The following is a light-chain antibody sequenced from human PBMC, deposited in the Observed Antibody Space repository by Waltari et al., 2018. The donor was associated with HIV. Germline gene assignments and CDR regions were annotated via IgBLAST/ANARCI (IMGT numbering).Light chain of an antibody. Sequence: SVLTQPPSASGPPGQRVSISCSGVRSNLGSNTVHWYQELPGTAPKLIIYVNNQRPSGVPDRFSAFKSGTSASLAISGLQSEDEATYYCAAWDDSLNGWVFGGGTKLTVL. CDR1: RSNLGSNT. J-gene: IGLJ3*02. CDR3: AAWDDSLNGWV. V-gene: IGLV1-44*01. CDR2: VNN.